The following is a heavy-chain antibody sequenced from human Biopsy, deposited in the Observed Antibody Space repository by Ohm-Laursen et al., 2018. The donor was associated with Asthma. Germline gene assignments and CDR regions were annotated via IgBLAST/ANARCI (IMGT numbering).Heavy chain of an antibody. Sequence: SLRLSCAASGFKFDEYTMHWVRQAPGKGLEWVSGISWNSATIGYADSVEGRFTISRDNAKNSVFLHMDSLRPEDTAFYYCAKVRSDWVITESFDYCGQGVLVTVSS. CDR1: GFKFDEYT. D-gene: IGHD3-22*01. CDR3: AKVRSDWVITESFDY. V-gene: IGHV3-9*01. J-gene: IGHJ4*02. CDR2: ISWNSATI.